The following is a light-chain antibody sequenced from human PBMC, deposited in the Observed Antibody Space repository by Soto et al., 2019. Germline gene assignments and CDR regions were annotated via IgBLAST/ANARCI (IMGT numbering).Light chain of an antibody. CDR1: TSDVGGYNY. Sequence: QSVLTQPASVSGSPGQSITISCTGTTSDVGGYNYVSWYQQHPGKVPKLLIHEVSNRPSGVSNRFSGSKSGNTAPLTISGLQAEDEADYYCLSKTSSISYVFGTGTKVTVL. V-gene: IGLV2-14*01. J-gene: IGLJ1*01. CDR2: EVS. CDR3: LSKTSSISYV.